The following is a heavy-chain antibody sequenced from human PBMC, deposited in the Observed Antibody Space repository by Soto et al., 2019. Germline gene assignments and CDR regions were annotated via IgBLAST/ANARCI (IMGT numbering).Heavy chain of an antibody. CDR1: GYTFTSYG. CDR3: ARDRVQLYYDSSGPSDY. D-gene: IGHD3-22*01. J-gene: IGHJ4*02. Sequence: QVQLVQSGAEVKKPGASVKVSCKASGYTFTSYGISWVRQAPGQGLEWMGWISAYNGNTNYAQNLQGRVTMTTDTSTSTAYMELRSLRSDDTAVYYCARDRVQLYYDSSGPSDYWGQGTLVTVSS. CDR2: ISAYNGNT. V-gene: IGHV1-18*01.